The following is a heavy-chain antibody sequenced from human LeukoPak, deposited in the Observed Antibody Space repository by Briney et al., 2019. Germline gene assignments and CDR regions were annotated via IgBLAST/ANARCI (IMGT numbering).Heavy chain of an antibody. J-gene: IGHJ4*02. Sequence: SVKVSCKASGDTFSRYAISWVRQAPGQGLEWMGGIIPIFGTANYAQKFQGRVTITADKSTSTAYMELSSLRSEDTAVYYCARSGRSMVRGAYYFDYWGQGTLVTVSS. CDR1: GDTFSRYA. CDR2: IIPIFGTA. CDR3: ARSGRSMVRGAYYFDY. D-gene: IGHD3-10*01. V-gene: IGHV1-69*06.